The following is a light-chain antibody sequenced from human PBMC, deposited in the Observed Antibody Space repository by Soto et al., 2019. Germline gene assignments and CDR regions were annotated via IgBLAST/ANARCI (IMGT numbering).Light chain of an antibody. J-gene: IGKJ5*01. V-gene: IGKV3D-15*01. CDR2: GAT. Sequence: EVVMTQSPATLSVSPGERATLSCRASQTVRDNLGWYQQKPGQPPRLLIYGATTRATGIPARFSGSGSGTEFTLTISSLQSEDFAVYYCQQYNTWTSITFGQGTRLEI. CDR1: QTVRDN. CDR3: QQYNTWTSIT.